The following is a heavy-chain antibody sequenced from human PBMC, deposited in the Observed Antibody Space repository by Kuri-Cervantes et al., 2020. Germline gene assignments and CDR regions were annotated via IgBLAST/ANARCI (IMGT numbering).Heavy chain of an antibody. CDR3: ATEGYCSGGSCNY. V-gene: IGHV4-38-2*02. CDR2: IQHSGNI. J-gene: IGHJ4*02. CDR1: GYSMTSVHY. D-gene: IGHD2-15*01. Sequence: SETLSLTCAVSGYSMTSVHYWGWIRQSPGKGLEWIASIQHSGNIHYNPSLKSRVTTSIDTSKKQFSLKLSSVTAADTAVYYCATEGYCSGGSCNYWGQGTLVTVSS.